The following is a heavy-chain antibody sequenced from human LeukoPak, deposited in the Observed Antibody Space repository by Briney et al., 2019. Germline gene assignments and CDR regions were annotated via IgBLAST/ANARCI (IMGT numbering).Heavy chain of an antibody. CDR3: VKDGMYSSSSSYYFDY. CDR2: ITSRGIT. J-gene: IGHJ4*02. D-gene: IGHD6-6*01. CDR1: GFTFTHYG. V-gene: IGHV3-23*01. Sequence: GGSLRLSCAASGFTFTHYGMNWVRQAPGKGLEWVAGITSRGITFYALSVKDRFTISRDNSKNNVYLQMNSLSDEDRAIYYCVKDGMYSSSSSYYFDYWGQGTLVTVSS.